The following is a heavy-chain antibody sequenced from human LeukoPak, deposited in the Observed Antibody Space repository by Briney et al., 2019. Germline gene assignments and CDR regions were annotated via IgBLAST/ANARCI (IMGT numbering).Heavy chain of an antibody. D-gene: IGHD3-22*01. CDR2: ISSSSSYI. J-gene: IGHJ4*02. CDR3: ARGQYDSSGYYLDWGLDYFDY. Sequence: PGGSLRLSCAASGFTFSSYSMNWVRQAPGKGLEWVSSISSSSSYIYYADSVKGRFTISRDNAKNSLYLQMNSLRAEDTAVYYCARGQYDSSGYYLDWGLDYFDYWGQGTLVTVSS. CDR1: GFTFSSYS. V-gene: IGHV3-21*01.